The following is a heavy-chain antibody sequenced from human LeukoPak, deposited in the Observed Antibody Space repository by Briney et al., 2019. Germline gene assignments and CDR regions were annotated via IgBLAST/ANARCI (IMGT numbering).Heavy chain of an antibody. J-gene: IGHJ3*02. D-gene: IGHD1-26*01. Sequence: ASVKVSCKASGGTFSSYAISWVRQAPGQGLEWMGGIIPIFGTANYAQKFQGRVTITADESTSTAYMELSSLRSEDTAVYYCARDREVGSTDDAFDIWGQGTMVTVSS. CDR1: GGTFSSYA. V-gene: IGHV1-69*13. CDR2: IIPIFGTA. CDR3: ARDREVGSTDDAFDI.